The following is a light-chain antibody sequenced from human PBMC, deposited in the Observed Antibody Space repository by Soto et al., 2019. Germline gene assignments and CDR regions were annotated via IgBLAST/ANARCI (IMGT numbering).Light chain of an antibody. J-gene: IGKJ5*01. V-gene: IGKV3-20*01. CDR3: QQYGSSPQT. CDR1: QSVSSSY. Sequence: EIVLTQSPGTLSLSPGERATLSCRASQSVSSSYLAWYLQKPGQAPRLLIYGASRRATGIPDRFRGSGSGTDFTLTISRLEPEDFAVYYCQQYGSSPQTFGQGTRLEIK. CDR2: GAS.